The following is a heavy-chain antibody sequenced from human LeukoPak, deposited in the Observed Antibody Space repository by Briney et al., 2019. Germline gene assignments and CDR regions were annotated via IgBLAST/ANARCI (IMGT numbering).Heavy chain of an antibody. CDR1: GFTFSSYA. D-gene: IGHD3-16*01. CDR3: YVHHYYYYMDV. Sequence: GGSLRLSCAASGFTFSSYAMSWVRQAPGKGLEWVSAISGSGISTYYAGSVKGRFTISRDNFKDTLYLQMNSLSAEDTAVYYCYVHHYYYYMDVWGKGTTVTVSS. J-gene: IGHJ6*03. CDR2: ISGSGIST. V-gene: IGHV3-23*01.